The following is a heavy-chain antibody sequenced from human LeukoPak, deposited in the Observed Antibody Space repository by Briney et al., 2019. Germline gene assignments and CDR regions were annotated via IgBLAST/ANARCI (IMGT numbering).Heavy chain of an antibody. D-gene: IGHD4-17*01. CDR3: AKEGYGDYVVLNY. J-gene: IGHJ4*02. V-gene: IGHV3-23*01. Sequence: PGGSLRLSCAASGFTFSSYTMNWVRQAPGKGLEWVSGISGSGGSTSYADSVKGRFTISRDNSKNTLYLQMNSLRAEDTAVYYCAKEGYGDYVVLNYWGQGTLVTVSS. CDR1: GFTFSSYT. CDR2: ISGSGGST.